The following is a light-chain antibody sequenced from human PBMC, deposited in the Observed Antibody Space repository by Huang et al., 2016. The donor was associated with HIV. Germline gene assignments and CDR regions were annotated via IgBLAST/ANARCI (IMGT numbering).Light chain of an antibody. V-gene: IGKV1-9*01. CDR1: QGISNF. CDR2: AAS. CDR3: QQLNSYPLT. Sequence: IQLTQSPSSLSASVGDRVTITCRTRQGISNFLGWYQQKPGKAPKLLIYAASIVQSGVPARFSGSGSGTDFTLTIDSLQPEDFATYYCQQLNSYPLTFGGGTKVEIK. J-gene: IGKJ4*01.